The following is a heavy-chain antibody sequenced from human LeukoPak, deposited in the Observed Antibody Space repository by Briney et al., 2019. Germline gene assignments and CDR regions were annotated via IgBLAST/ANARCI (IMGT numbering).Heavy chain of an antibody. J-gene: IGHJ3*02. CDR3: ARHPRRAYYYDSSDLSGAFDI. V-gene: IGHV4-34*01. CDR2: INHSGST. Sequence: GSLRLSCAASGFTFSSYSMNWVRQPPGKGLEWIGEINHSGSTNYNPSLKSRVTISVDTPKNQFSLKLSSVTAADTAVYYCARHPRRAYYYDSSDLSGAFDIWGQGTMVTVSS. D-gene: IGHD3-22*01. CDR1: GFTFSSYS.